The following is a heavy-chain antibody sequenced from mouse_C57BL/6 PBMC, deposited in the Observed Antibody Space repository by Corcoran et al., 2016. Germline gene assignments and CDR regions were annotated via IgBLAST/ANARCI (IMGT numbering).Heavy chain of an antibody. CDR3: ASGARVY. D-gene: IGHD3-3*01. Sequence: EVQLQQSGPELVKPGASVKISCKASGYTFTDYYMNWVKQSHGKSLEWIGDINPNNGGTSYNQKFKGKATLTVDKSSSTAYMELRSLTSEDSAVDYCASGARVYWGQGTTLTVSS. J-gene: IGHJ2*01. CDR1: GYTFTDYY. CDR2: INPNNGGT. V-gene: IGHV1-26*01.